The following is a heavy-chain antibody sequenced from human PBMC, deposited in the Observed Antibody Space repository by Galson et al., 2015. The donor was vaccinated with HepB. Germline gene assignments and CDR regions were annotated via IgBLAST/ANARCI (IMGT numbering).Heavy chain of an antibody. CDR3: AKDGIMVANNPYYFHY. J-gene: IGHJ4*02. Sequence: SLRLSCAASGFTFTRYAMTWVRQAPGKGLEWVASITSSGGKTYYTDYGKGRFTIARDNSKNTLFLQLNSMRAEDTAVYYCAKDGIMVANNPYYFHYWGQGTLVTFCS. V-gene: IGHV3-23*01. CDR2: ITSSGGKT. CDR1: GFTFTRYA. D-gene: IGHD2-15*01.